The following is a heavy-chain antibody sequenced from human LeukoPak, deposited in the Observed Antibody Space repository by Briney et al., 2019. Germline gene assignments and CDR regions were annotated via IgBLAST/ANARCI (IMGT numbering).Heavy chain of an antibody. D-gene: IGHD3-3*01. CDR2: ISAYNGNT. CDR3: ARDRRFLEWLPIDY. CDR1: GYTFTSYG. J-gene: IGHJ4*02. Sequence: ASVKVSCKASGYTFTSYGISWVRQAPGQGLEWMGWISAYNGNTNYAQKLQGRVTMTTDTSTSTAYMELRSLRSDDTAVYYCARDRRFLEWLPIDYWGQGTLVTVSS. V-gene: IGHV1-18*01.